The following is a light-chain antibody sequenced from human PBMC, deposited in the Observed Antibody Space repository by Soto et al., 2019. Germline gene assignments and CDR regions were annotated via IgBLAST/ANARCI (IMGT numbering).Light chain of an antibody. CDR2: GAS. CDR3: QQYNNLPYT. J-gene: IGKJ2*01. V-gene: IGKV3-20*01. Sequence: EIVLTQSPGTLSLSPGERATLSRRSSQDLTASYLAWYQQKPGQAPRLLISGASNRATGISDRYSGTGSGTDFTLTISRLEPEDFAVYYCQQYNNLPYTFGQGTKLEIK. CDR1: QDLTASY.